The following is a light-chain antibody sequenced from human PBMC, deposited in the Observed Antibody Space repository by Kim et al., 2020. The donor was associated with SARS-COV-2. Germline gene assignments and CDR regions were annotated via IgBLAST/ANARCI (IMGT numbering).Light chain of an antibody. CDR1: QSLVYSDGNTY. Sequence: DDMMTQSPLSLPVTLGQPASISCRSSQSLVYSDGNTYLNWFQQRPGQSPRRLIHRVSNRDSGVPDRFSGSGSGTDFTLKISRVEAEDVGVYYCMQGTHWLYTFGQGTKLEI. CDR3: MQGTHWLYT. V-gene: IGKV2-30*01. J-gene: IGKJ2*01. CDR2: RVS.